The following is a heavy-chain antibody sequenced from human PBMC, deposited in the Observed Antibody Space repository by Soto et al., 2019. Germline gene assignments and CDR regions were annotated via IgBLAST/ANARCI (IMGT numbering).Heavy chain of an antibody. CDR1: GGSISSGDYY. D-gene: IGHD5-12*01. Sequence: QVHLQESGPGLVKPSQTLSLTCTVSGGSISSGDYYWSWIRQPPGKGLEWIGYIYYTGSTNYNPSLKSRLHISVDTSKNQFSLNLGSVTAADTAVYYCARDGYRGLDYWGQGTLATVSS. CDR3: ARDGYRGLDY. J-gene: IGHJ4*02. CDR2: IYYTGST. V-gene: IGHV4-30-4*01.